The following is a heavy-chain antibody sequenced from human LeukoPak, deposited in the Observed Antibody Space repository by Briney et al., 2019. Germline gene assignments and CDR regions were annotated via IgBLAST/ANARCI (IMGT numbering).Heavy chain of an antibody. CDR2: IIPIFGTA. CDR3: ARSNPDGGYSYGTYYAWFDP. Sequence: SVKVSCKASGGTFSSYAISWVRQAPGQGLEWMGGIIPIFGTANYAQKFQGRVTITADESTSTAYMELSSPRSEDTAVYYCARSNPDGGYSYGTYYAWFDPWGQGTLVTVSS. D-gene: IGHD5-18*01. J-gene: IGHJ5*02. CDR1: GGTFSSYA. V-gene: IGHV1-69*01.